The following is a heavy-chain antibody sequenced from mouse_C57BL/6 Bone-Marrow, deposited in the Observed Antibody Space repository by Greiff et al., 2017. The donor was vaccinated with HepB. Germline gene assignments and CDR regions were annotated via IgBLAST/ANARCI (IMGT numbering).Heavy chain of an antibody. CDR2: IYPGGGYT. CDR3: ARNPPSYGSSYWYFDV. J-gene: IGHJ1*03. Sequence: QVQLQQSGAELVRPGTSVKMSCKASGYTFTNYWIGWAKQRPGHGLEWIGDIYPGGGYTNYNEKFKGKATLTADKSSSTAYMQFSSLTSEDSSIYYCARNPPSYGSSYWYFDVWGTGTTVTVSS. CDR1: GYTFTNYW. V-gene: IGHV1-63*01. D-gene: IGHD1-1*01.